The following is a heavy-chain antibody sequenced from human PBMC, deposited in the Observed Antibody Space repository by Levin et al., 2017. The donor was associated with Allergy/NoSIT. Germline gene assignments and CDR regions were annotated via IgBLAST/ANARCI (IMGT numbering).Heavy chain of an antibody. V-gene: IGHV3-48*02. D-gene: IGHD3-16*02. CDR2: ISSSSSSI. CDR1: GVAFSSYS. Sequence: HAGGSLRLSCVASGVAFSSYSMNWVRQAPGKGLEWISYISSSSSSIDYADSVKGRFTISRDNAKHSLFLQMNSLRDEDTAVYFCAGMKRNIVQAVDVWGDGTMVAVSS. CDR3: AGMKRNIVQAVDV. J-gene: IGHJ3*01.